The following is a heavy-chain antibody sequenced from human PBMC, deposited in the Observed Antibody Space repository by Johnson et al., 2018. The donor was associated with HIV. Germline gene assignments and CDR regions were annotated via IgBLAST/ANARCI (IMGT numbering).Heavy chain of an antibody. Sequence: QVQLVESGGGLVQPGRSLRLSCAASGFTFSSYGMHWVRQAPGKGLEWVAVISYDGSNKYYADSVKGRFTISRDNSKNTLYMQMNSLRAEDTAVYYCARGTEGDGAFDIWGQGTMVTVSS. D-gene: IGHD1-1*01. CDR2: ISYDGSNK. J-gene: IGHJ3*02. CDR3: ARGTEGDGAFDI. V-gene: IGHV3-30*03. CDR1: GFTFSSYG.